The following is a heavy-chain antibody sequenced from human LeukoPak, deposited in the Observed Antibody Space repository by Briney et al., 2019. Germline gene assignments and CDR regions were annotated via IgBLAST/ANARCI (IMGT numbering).Heavy chain of an antibody. J-gene: IGHJ4*02. Sequence: GGSLRLSCVVSGFSLTSYWMHWVRQAPGKGLVWVSRISGDGIITTYADSVKGRFTISRDSDKNTLFLQMNSLRVEDTAVYYCAKDRQGPHTVVVTEGYFDYWGQGTQVTVSS. CDR3: AKDRQGPHTVVVTEGYFDY. CDR2: ISGDGIIT. CDR1: GFSLTSYW. D-gene: IGHD2-21*02. V-gene: IGHV3-74*01.